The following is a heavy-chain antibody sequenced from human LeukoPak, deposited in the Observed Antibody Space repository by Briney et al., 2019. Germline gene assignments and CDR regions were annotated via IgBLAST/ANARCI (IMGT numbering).Heavy chain of an antibody. CDR2: IYYSGST. V-gene: IGHV4-59*08. CDR3: ARHAGSYWYFDL. Sequence: SETLSLTCTVSGGSISNYYWSWIRQPPGKGLEWIGYIYYSGSTNYNPSLKSRVTISVDTSKNQFSLKLSSVTAADTAVYYCARHAGSYWYFDLWGRGTLVTVSS. J-gene: IGHJ2*01. D-gene: IGHD2-15*01. CDR1: GGSISNYY.